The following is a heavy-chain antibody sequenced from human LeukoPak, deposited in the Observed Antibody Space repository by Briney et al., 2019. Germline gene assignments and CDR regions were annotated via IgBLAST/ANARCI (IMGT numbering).Heavy chain of an antibody. Sequence: GGSLRLSCAASGFTFSSYNMNWVRQAPGKGLEWVSSISSSSTYIYYADSVRGRFTISRDNAKNSLYLQMNSLRAEDTAVYWCARDYIAYDPLDYWGQGTLVTVSS. D-gene: IGHD3-3*01. CDR2: ISSSSTYI. CDR3: ARDYIAYDPLDY. J-gene: IGHJ4*02. V-gene: IGHV3-21*01. CDR1: GFTFSSYN.